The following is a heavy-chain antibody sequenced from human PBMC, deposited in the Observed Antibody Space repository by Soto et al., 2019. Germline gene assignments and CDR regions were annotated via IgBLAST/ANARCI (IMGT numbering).Heavy chain of an antibody. V-gene: IGHV4-59*01. D-gene: IGHD3-10*01. CDR2: IYYSGST. Sequence: LSLTCTVSGGSISSYYWSWIRQPPGKGLEWIGYIYYSGSTNYNPSLKSRVTISADTSKNQFSLKLSSVTAADTAVYYCARESGSGSYYKGGSYFDYWGQGTLVTVSS. J-gene: IGHJ4*02. CDR1: GGSISSYY. CDR3: ARESGSGSYYKGGSYFDY.